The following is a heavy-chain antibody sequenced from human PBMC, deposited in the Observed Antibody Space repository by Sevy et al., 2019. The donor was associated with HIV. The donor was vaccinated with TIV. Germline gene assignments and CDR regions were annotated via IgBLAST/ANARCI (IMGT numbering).Heavy chain of an antibody. J-gene: IGHJ5*02. CDR3: ARVAHGDYVGWFDP. CDR2: IYYSGST. V-gene: IGHV4-31*03. D-gene: IGHD4-17*01. CDR1: GGSISSGAYY. Sequence: SETLSLTYTVSGGSISSGAYYWNWIRQHPGKGLEWIGYIYYSGSTYYSPSLKSRVSISGDTSKNQFSLKLTSVTAADTAVYYCARVAHGDYVGWFDPWGQGTLVTVSS.